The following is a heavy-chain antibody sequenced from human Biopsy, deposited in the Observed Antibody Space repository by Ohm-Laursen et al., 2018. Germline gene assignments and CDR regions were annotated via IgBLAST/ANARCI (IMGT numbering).Heavy chain of an antibody. Sequence: TLSLTCSVSDSSVSHDYFWTWIRQPPGKGLEWIGSIYHGSGTPYNPSVETRVAITLDKAKNEFSLRIDSVTAADTAVYYCASRSLFFRYFASWGQGTPVTVSS. CDR3: ASRSLFFRYFAS. D-gene: IGHD3-9*01. CDR2: IYHGSGT. J-gene: IGHJ4*02. CDR1: DSSVSHDYF. V-gene: IGHV4-38-2*01.